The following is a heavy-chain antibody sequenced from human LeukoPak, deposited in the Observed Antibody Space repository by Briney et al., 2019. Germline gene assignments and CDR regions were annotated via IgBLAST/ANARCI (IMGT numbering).Heavy chain of an antibody. CDR2: IYHSGST. J-gene: IGHJ4*02. CDR3: ARGGREMLPWDFGVVMYFDY. V-gene: IGHV4-30-2*01. Sequence: KPSQTLSLTCTVSGGSISSGGYYWSWIRQPPGKGLEWIGYIYHSGSTYYNPSLKSRVTISVDRSKNQFSLKLSSVTAADTAVYYCARGGREMLPWDFGVVMYFDYWGQGTLVTVSS. D-gene: IGHD3-3*01. CDR1: GGSISSGGYY.